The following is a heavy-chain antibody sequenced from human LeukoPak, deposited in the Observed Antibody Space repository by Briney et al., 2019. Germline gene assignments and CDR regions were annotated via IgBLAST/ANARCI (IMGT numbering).Heavy chain of an antibody. D-gene: IGHD3-10*01. CDR1: GGSISSGGYY. CDR2: INHSGST. V-gene: IGHV4-39*07. J-gene: IGHJ5*02. CDR3: ARGLMVRGVINWFDP. Sequence: PSETRSLTCTVSGGSISSGGYYWSWIRQPPGRGLEWIGEINHSGSTNYNPSLKSRVTISVDTSKNQFSLKLSSVTAADTAVYYCARGLMVRGVINWFDPWGQGTLVTVSS.